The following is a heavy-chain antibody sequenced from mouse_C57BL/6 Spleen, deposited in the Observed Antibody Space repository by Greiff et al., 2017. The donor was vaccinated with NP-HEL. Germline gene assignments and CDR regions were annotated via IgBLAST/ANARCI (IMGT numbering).Heavy chain of an antibody. CDR3: ARPGYSNYFAWFAD. CDR2: ISSGSSTI. J-gene: IGHJ3*01. CDR1: GFTFSDYG. Sequence: EVQRVESGGGLVKPGGSLKLSCAASGFTFSDYGMHWVRQAPEKGLEWVAYISSGSSTIYYADTVKGRFTISRDNAKNNLFLQMTSLSSEYTAMYYCARPGYSNYFAWFADWGQGTLVTVSA. V-gene: IGHV5-17*01. D-gene: IGHD2-5*01.